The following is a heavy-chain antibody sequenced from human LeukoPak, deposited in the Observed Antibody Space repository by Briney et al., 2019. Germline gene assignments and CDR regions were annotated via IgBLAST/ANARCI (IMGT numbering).Heavy chain of an antibody. CDR1: GGSISSSSYY. V-gene: IGHV4-39*07. Sequence: PSETLSLTCTVSGGSISSSSYYWGWIRQPPGKGLEWIGSIYYSGSTYYNPSLKSRVTISVDTSKNQFSLKLSSVTAADTAVYYWARDDCSGGSCYGYWGQGTLVTVSS. CDR3: ARDDCSGGSCYGY. D-gene: IGHD2-15*01. J-gene: IGHJ4*02. CDR2: IYYSGST.